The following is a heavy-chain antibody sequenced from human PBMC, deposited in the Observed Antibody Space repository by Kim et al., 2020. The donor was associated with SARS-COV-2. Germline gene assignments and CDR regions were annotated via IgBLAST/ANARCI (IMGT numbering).Heavy chain of an antibody. V-gene: IGHV3-64D*06. CDR3: VKDSSSWYQIDY. D-gene: IGHD6-13*01. Sequence: GGSLRLSCSASGFSFSNYAMHWVRQAPGKGLEYVSGISNNGGSTYYADSVKGRFTISRDNSKNTLYLQMSSLRAEDTALFYCVKDSSSWYQIDYWGQGTLSTVSS. CDR1: GFSFSNYA. CDR2: ISNNGGST. J-gene: IGHJ4*02.